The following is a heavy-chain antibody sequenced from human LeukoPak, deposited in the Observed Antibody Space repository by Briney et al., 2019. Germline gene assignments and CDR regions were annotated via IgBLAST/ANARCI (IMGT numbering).Heavy chain of an antibody. V-gene: IGHV3-30*18. J-gene: IGHJ4*02. D-gene: IGHD3-22*01. CDR1: GFTFSSYG. CDR2: ISYDGSNK. Sequence: QSGGSLRLSCAASGFTFSSYGMHWVRQAPGKGLEWVAVISYDGSNKYYADSVKGRFTISRDNSKNTLYLQMNSLRAEDTAVYYCAKDYYDSSGYQRRMGYWGQGTLVTVSS. CDR3: AKDYYDSSGYQRRMGY.